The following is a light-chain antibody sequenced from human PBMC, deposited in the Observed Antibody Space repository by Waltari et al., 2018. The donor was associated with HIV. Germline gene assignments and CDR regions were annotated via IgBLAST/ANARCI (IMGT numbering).Light chain of an antibody. CDR2: EGI. Sequence: QSALPQPASVSGSPGQSIPLPCTGSSSNVGGYNLFSWYQPHPGKAPKLMIYEGINRPSGVSNRFSGSKSGNTASLTISGLQAEDEADYYCCSYAGSSNWVFGGGTKLTVL. CDR3: CSYAGSSNWV. CDR1: SSNVGGYNL. V-gene: IGLV2-23*01. J-gene: IGLJ3*02.